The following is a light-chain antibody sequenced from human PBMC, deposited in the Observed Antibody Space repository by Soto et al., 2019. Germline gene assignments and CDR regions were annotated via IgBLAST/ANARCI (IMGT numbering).Light chain of an antibody. Sequence: EVVMRQSPATLSVSPGERASLSCRASQSVSSNLSCYQQKPGQAPRLLIYGASTRATGIPARFSGSGSGTEFTLTISSLQSEDFAVYYCQQYNNWPPITFGQGTRLEIK. CDR3: QQYNNWPPIT. CDR2: GAS. V-gene: IGKV3-15*01. J-gene: IGKJ5*01. CDR1: QSVSSN.